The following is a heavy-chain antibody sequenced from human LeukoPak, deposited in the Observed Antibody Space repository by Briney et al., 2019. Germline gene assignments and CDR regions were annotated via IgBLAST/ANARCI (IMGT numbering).Heavy chain of an antibody. CDR2: ISSSGSTI. J-gene: IGHJ4*02. CDR3: ARQNGYRDGWYSDY. Sequence: AGGSLRLSCAASGFTFSDYYMSGIRQAPGKGRGGVSYISSSGSTIYYADSVKGRFTISRDNAKNSLYLQMNSLRAEDTAVYYCARQNGYRDGWYSDYWGQGALVTVSS. CDR1: GFTFSDYY. V-gene: IGHV3-11*01. D-gene: IGHD5-24*01.